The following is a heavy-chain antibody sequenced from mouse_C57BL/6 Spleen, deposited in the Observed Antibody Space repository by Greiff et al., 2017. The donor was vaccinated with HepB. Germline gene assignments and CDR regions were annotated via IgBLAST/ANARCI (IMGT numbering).Heavy chain of an antibody. CDR1: GYSITSGYY. D-gene: IGHD1-1*01. CDR3: ARDGSSDTAWFAY. V-gene: IGHV3-6*01. J-gene: IGHJ3*01. Sequence: EVQLVESGPGLVKPSQSLSLTCSVTGYSITSGYYWNWIRQFPGNKLEWMGYISYDGSNNYNPSLKNRISITRDTSKNQFFLKLNSVTTEDTATYYCARDGSSDTAWFAYWGPGTLVTVSA. CDR2: ISYDGSN.